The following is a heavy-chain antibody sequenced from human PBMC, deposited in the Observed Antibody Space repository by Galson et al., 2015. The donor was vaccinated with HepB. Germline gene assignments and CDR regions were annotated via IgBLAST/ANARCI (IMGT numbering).Heavy chain of an antibody. J-gene: IGHJ4*02. CDR3: ARDEEGLFFDY. V-gene: IGHV3-30*04. CDR2: ISYDGSNK. Sequence: SLRLSCAASGFTFSSYAMHWVRQAPGKGLEWVAVISYDGSNKYYADSVKGRFTISRDNSKNTLYLQMNSLRAEDTAVYYCARDEEGLFFDYWGQGTLVTVSS. CDR1: GFTFSSYA.